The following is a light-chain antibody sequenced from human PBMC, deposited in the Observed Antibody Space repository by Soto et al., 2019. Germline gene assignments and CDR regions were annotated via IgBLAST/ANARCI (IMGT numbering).Light chain of an antibody. V-gene: IGLV2-14*01. CDR1: SSDVGGYKY. J-gene: IGLJ2*01. Sequence: QSVLTQPASVSGSPGQSITISCTGTSSDVGGYKYVSWYQQHPGKAPKLLIYDVSNRPSGVSDRFSGSKSGNTASLTISGLQAEDEAEYYCSSYTSSSTLGVFGGGTKLTVL. CDR2: DVS. CDR3: SSYTSSSTLGV.